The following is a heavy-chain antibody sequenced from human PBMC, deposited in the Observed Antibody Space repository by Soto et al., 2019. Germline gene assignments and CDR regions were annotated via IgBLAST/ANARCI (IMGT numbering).Heavy chain of an antibody. Sequence: GSLDLSCAASGFTFSSYAMSWVRQPPGEGLGWVSAISGSGGSTYYADSVKGRFTISRDNSKNTLYLQMNSLRAEDTAVYYCAKERVAIFGVVWGYYYGMDVWGQGTTVTVSS. J-gene: IGHJ6*02. CDR2: ISGSGGST. V-gene: IGHV3-23*01. CDR3: AKERVAIFGVVWGYYYGMDV. D-gene: IGHD3-3*01. CDR1: GFTFSSYA.